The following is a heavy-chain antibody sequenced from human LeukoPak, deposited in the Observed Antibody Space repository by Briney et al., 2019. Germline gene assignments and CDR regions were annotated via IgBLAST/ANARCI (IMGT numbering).Heavy chain of an antibody. CDR2: ISGSGGST. D-gene: IGHD3-22*01. CDR1: GFTFSSYA. CDR3: AKRAYYYDSSGYPFDY. V-gene: IGHV3-23*01. Sequence: GGSLRLSCAASGFTFSSYAMSWVRQAPGKGLEWVSAISGSGGSTYHADSVKGRFTISRDNSKNTLYLQMNSLRAEDTAVYYCAKRAYYYDSSGYPFDYWGQGTLVTVSS. J-gene: IGHJ4*02.